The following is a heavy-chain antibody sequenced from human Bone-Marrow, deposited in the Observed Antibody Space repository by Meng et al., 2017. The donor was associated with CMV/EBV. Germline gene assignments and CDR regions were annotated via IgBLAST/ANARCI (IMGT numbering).Heavy chain of an antibody. CDR2: ISSSSSYI. D-gene: IGHD2-15*01. V-gene: IGHV3-21*01. CDR3: ARDLFLGFCSDSQCRSWFDP. CDR1: GFTFSTYS. Sequence: GGSLRLSCAASGFTFSTYSMNWVRQAPGKGLEWVSSISSSSSYIFYADSVKGRFTISRDNAKNSLFLQMNSLRAEDTGVYYCARDLFLGFCSDSQCRSWFDPWGQGTLVTVSS. J-gene: IGHJ5*02.